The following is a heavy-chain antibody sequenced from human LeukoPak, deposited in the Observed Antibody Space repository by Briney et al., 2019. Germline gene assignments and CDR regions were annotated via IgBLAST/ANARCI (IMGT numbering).Heavy chain of an antibody. J-gene: IGHJ4*02. D-gene: IGHD1-26*01. V-gene: IGHV3-7*01. CDR1: GFTFSSYS. CDR3: ARDPVGATDY. Sequence: GGSLRLSCAASGFTFSSYSMNWVRQAPGKGLEWVANIKQDGSEKYYVDSVKGRFTISRDNAKNSLYLQMNSLRAEDTAVYYCARDPVGATDYWGQGTLVTVSS. CDR2: IKQDGSEK.